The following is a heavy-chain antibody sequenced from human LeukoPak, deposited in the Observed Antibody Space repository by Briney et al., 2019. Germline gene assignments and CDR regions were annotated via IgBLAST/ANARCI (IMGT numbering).Heavy chain of an antibody. V-gene: IGHV3-48*03. J-gene: IGHJ3*02. CDR2: ISSSGSTI. Sequence: GGSLRLSCAASGFTFSSYEMNWVRQAPGKGLEWVSYISSSGSTIYYADSVKGRFTISRDNAKNSLYLQMNSLRAEDTAVYYCARDEARSYRHDAFDIWGQGTMVTVSS. CDR3: ARDEARSYRHDAFDI. D-gene: IGHD1-26*01. CDR1: GFTFSSYE.